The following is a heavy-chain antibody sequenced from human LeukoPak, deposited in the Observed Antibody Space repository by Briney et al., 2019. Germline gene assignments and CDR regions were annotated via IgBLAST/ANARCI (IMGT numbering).Heavy chain of an antibody. CDR3: ARDYDFWSGYYSPTRGYFGY. V-gene: IGHV3-30*02. Sequence: GGSLRLSCAASGFTFSGSGMHWVRQAPGKGLEWVTFIRYDGSNRYYTDSVKGRFTISRDNSKNTLYLQMDSLRAEDTAVYYCARDYDFWSGYYSPTRGYFGYWGQGTLVTVSS. J-gene: IGHJ4*02. CDR1: GFTFSGSG. D-gene: IGHD3-3*01. CDR2: IRYDGSNR.